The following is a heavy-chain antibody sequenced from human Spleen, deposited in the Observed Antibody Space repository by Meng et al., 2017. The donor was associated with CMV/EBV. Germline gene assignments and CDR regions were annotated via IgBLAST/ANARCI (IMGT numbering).Heavy chain of an antibody. CDR3: ARRFGVHQYFDY. D-gene: IGHD2-2*01. J-gene: IGHJ4*02. V-gene: IGHV5-51*01. CDR1: GYMFSNYW. Sequence: CKGSGYMFSNYWIGWVRQMPGKGLEWMGIIYPGDSDTRYSPSFQGQVTISADKSTNTAYLQWSSLKASDTAIYYCARRFGVHQYFDYWGPGTLVTVSS. CDR2: IYPGDSDT.